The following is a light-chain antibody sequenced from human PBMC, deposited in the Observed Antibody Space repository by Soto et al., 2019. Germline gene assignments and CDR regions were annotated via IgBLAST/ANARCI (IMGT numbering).Light chain of an antibody. J-gene: IGKJ1*01. CDR3: QQYHNLWT. V-gene: IGKV1-5*03. CDR2: ETS. CDR1: QNISPW. Sequence: DIQMTQSPSTLSASVGDRVTITCRASQNISPWLAWYQQKPGKAPSLLIYETSSLENGAPSRFSGSGSGTEFSLTISSLKPEDFALYHCQQYHNLWTFGQGTKVDIK.